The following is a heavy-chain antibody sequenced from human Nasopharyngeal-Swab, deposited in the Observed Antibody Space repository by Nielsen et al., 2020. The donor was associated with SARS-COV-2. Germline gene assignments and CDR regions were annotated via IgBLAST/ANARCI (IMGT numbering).Heavy chain of an antibody. D-gene: IGHD3-10*01. CDR2: IYPGDSDT. CDR1: GYSFTSYW. V-gene: IGHV5-51*01. Sequence: GESLKISCKGSGYSFTSYWIGWVRQMPGKGLEWMGIIYPGDSDTRYSPPFQGQVTISADKSISTAYLQWSSLKASDTAMYYCARRYYGSGSRTSYFDLWGRGTLVTVSS. J-gene: IGHJ2*01. CDR3: ARRYYGSGSRTSYFDL.